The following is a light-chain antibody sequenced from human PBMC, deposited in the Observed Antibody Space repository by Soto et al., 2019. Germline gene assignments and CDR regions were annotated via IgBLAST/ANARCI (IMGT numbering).Light chain of an antibody. CDR1: QSVSSY. CDR2: DAS. Sequence: EIVLTQSPATLSLSPGERATLSCRASQSVSSYLAWYQQKPGQAPRLLIYDASNRATGIPARFSGSGSGTDFTLTISSLQSEDFAVYYCQHYNNWLGTFGGGTKVEIK. CDR3: QHYNNWLGT. J-gene: IGKJ4*01. V-gene: IGKV3-11*01.